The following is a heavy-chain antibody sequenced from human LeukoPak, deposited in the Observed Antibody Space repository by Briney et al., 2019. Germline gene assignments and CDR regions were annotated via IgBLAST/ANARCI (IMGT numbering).Heavy chain of an antibody. CDR1: GGTFSSYA. D-gene: IGHD3-22*01. Sequence: PEASVKVSCKASGGTFSSYAISWVRQAPGQGLEWMGGIIPIFGTANYAQKFQGRVKITTDESTSTAHMELSSLRSEDTAVYYCARERIPVGDDSSGYYYDYWGQGTLVTVSS. V-gene: IGHV1-69*05. J-gene: IGHJ4*02. CDR3: ARERIPVGDDSSGYYYDY. CDR2: IIPIFGTA.